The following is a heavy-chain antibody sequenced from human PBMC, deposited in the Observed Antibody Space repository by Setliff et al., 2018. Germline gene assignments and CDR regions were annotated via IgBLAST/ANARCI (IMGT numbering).Heavy chain of an antibody. CDR1: GFTFSSYG. Sequence: PGGSLRLSCAASGFTFSSYGMHWVRQAPGKGLEWVAFTRYNGDGKYYADSVKGRFTISRDSSKNTLYLQMNSLRHEDTAVYYCAKRRSSSWFGGMDYWGQGTLVTVS. CDR2: TRYNGDGK. CDR3: AKRRSSSWFGGMDY. V-gene: IGHV3-30*02. D-gene: IGHD6-13*01. J-gene: IGHJ4*02.